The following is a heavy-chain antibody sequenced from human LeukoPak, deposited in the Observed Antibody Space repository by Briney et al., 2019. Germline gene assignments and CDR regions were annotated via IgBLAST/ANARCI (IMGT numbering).Heavy chain of an antibody. D-gene: IGHD3-10*01. J-gene: IGHJ6*03. CDR2: ISGSGGST. CDR1: GFTFSSYA. CDR3: AKRPVRGVKYYYYMDV. Sequence: GGSLRLSCAASGFTFSSYAMSWVRQAPGKGLEWVSAISGSGGSTYYADSVKGRFTTSRDNSKNTLYLQMNSLRAEDTAVYYCAKRPVRGVKYYYYMDVWGKGTTVTVSS. V-gene: IGHV3-23*01.